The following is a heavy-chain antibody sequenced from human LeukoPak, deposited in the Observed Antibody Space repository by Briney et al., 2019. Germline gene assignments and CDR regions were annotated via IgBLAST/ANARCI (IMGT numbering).Heavy chain of an antibody. CDR3: AKDKSGYGGYFQH. CDR2: IWYDGSNK. J-gene: IGHJ1*01. CDR1: GFTFSSYG. V-gene: IGHV3-30*02. Sequence: GGSLRLSCAASGFTFSSYGMHWVRQAPGKGLEWVAVIWYDGSNKYYADSVKGRFTISRDNSKNTLYLQMNSLRAEDTVVYYCAKDKSGYGGYFQHWGQGTLVTVSS. D-gene: IGHD4-23*01.